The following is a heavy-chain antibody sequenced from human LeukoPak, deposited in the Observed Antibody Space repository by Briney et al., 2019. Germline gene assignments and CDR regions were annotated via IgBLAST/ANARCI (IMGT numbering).Heavy chain of an antibody. CDR3: ARSLLLWFRPDAFDI. J-gene: IGHJ3*02. V-gene: IGHV4-34*01. CDR2: INHSGST. D-gene: IGHD3-10*01. CDR1: GGSFSGYY. Sequence: SETLSLTCAVYGGSFSGYYWSWIRQPPGKGLEWIGEINHSGSTNYNPSLKSRVTISVDTSKNQFSLKLSSVTAADTAVYFCARSLLLWFRPDAFDIWGQGTMVTVSP.